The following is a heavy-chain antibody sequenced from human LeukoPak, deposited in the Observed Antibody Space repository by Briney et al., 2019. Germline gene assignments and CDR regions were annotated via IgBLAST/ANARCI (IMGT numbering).Heavy chain of an antibody. CDR3: AKCGTGSNFDY. CDR2: ISSSGSTI. CDR1: GFTFSSYE. Sequence: GGSLRLSCAASGFTFSSYEMNWVRQAPGKGLEWVSYISSSGSTIYYADSVKGRFTISREDVKNSLYLQMNSLRAEDTAVYYCAKCGTGSNFDYWGQGMLVTVSS. V-gene: IGHV3-48*03. D-gene: IGHD3-10*01. J-gene: IGHJ4*02.